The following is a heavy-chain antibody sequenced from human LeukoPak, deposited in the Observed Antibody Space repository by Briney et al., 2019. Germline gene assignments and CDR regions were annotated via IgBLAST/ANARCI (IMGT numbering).Heavy chain of an antibody. Sequence: PSETLPLPCTVSGGSISSSTYYWGWIRQPPGKALEWIGSIYYSGSTHYNPALKSRITISVDTSKNPFSQKVTPVTAAETAVYFCARNGTVTVTGTKFKYFHYWGRGTLVTVSS. CDR3: ARNGTVTVTGTKFKYFHY. D-gene: IGHD6-19*01. CDR2: IYYSGST. J-gene: IGHJ4*02. V-gene: IGHV4-39*01. CDR1: GGSISSSTYY.